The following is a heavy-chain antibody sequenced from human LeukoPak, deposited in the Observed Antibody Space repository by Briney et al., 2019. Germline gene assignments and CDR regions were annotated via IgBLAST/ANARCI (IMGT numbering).Heavy chain of an antibody. J-gene: IGHJ3*02. D-gene: IGHD3-3*01. CDR1: GFTFSSYA. CDR2: ISGSGGST. V-gene: IGHV3-23*01. CDR3: ARDLESNYDFWSGYEPSGFDI. Sequence: GGSLRLSCAASGFTFSSYAMSWVRQAPGKGLEWVSTISGSGGSTYYADSVKGRFTISRDNAKNSLYLQMNSLRAEDTAVYYCARDLESNYDFWSGYEPSGFDIWGQGTMVTVSS.